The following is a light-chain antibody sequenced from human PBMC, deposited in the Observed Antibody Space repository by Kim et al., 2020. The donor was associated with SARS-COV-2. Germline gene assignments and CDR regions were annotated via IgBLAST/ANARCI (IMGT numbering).Light chain of an antibody. Sequence: SSELTQDPAVSVALGQTVRITCQGYSLRSYYASWYQQKPGQAPILLIYAKNNRPSGIPGRFSGSSSGDTAFLTIIGAQTEDEADYYCNSRDSSGHHYVFGTGTKVTVL. CDR3: NSRDSSGHHYV. V-gene: IGLV3-19*01. CDR2: AKN. CDR1: SLRSYY. J-gene: IGLJ1*01.